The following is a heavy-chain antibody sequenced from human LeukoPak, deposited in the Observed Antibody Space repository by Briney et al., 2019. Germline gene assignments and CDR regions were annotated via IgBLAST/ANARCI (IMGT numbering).Heavy chain of an antibody. CDR3: AKEGIGYDLAAFDI. J-gene: IGHJ3*02. CDR2: IRYEGSHK. Sequence: GGSLRLSCAASGFTFSSYSMNWVRQAPGKGLEGVAFIRYEGSHKYYADSLKGRLTISRDNSKNTLYLQMNSLRAEDTAVYYCAKEGIGYDLAAFDIWGQGTMVTVAS. V-gene: IGHV3-30*02. CDR1: GFTFSSYS. D-gene: IGHD3-22*01.